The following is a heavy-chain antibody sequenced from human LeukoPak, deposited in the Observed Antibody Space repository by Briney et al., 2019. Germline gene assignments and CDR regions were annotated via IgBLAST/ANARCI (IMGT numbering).Heavy chain of an antibody. D-gene: IGHD2-15*01. CDR1: GYSFTSYW. J-gene: IGHJ3*02. V-gene: IGHV5-51*01. CDR2: IYPGDSDT. Sequence: GESLKISCTGSGYSFTSYWIAWVRQLPGKGLEWMGIIYPGDSDTRYHPSFQGQVTISADKSISTAYLQWNNLKASDTAMYYCAGQDIVVVATATRAFDIWGQGTMVTVSS. CDR3: AGQDIVVVATATRAFDI.